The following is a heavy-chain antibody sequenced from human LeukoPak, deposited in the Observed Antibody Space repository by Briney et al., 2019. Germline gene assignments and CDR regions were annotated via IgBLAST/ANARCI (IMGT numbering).Heavy chain of an antibody. Sequence: GGSLRLSCAASGFTFSKYGMHWVRQAPGKGLEWVAVIPYDGGEQHYGDSVKGRFTISRDNSKNTLYLQMNSLRAEDTAVYYCARGDPLGWFGEFSWGQGTMVTVSS. CDR2: IPYDGGEQ. CDR1: GFTFSKYG. D-gene: IGHD3-10*01. CDR3: ARGDPLGWFGEFS. V-gene: IGHV3-30*03. J-gene: IGHJ3*01.